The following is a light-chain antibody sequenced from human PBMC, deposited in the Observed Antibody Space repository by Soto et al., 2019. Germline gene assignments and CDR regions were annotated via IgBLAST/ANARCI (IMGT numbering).Light chain of an antibody. CDR1: SSNIGADYD. J-gene: IGLJ2*01. CDR2: GNS. V-gene: IGLV1-40*01. CDR3: QSYDSSLSGVV. Sequence: QSVLTQPPSVSGAPGQRVTISCTGNSSNIGADYDVHWYRQLPGTAPKLLIYGNSNRPSGVPDRFSGSKSGTSASLAITGLQAKDEADYCCQSYDSSLSGVVFGGGTKLTVL.